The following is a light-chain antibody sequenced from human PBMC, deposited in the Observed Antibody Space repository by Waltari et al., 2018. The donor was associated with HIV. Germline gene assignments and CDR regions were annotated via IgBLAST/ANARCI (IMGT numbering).Light chain of an antibody. J-gene: IGKJ3*01. V-gene: IGKV1-33*01. CDR2: DAS. Sequence: DIQMTQSPSSLSASVGDRVTITCQASQDISKYLNWDQQKPGKAPKLLIYDASKVETGVPSRFSGSGSGTDFTFTISSLQPEDIATYYCQQDDNLPFTFGPGTKVDIK. CDR1: QDISKY. CDR3: QQDDNLPFT.